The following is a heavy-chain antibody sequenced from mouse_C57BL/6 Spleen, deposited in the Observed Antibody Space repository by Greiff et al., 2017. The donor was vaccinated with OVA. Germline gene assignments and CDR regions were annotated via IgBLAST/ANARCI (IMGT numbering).Heavy chain of an antibody. V-gene: IGHV1-47*01. CDR3: ARRRGSSYAWFAY. D-gene: IGHD1-1*01. J-gene: IGHJ3*01. Sequence: QVHVKQSGAELVKPGASVKMSCKASGYTFTTYPIEWMKQNHGKSLEWIGNFHPYNDDTKYNEKFKGKATLTVEKSSSTVYLELSRLTSDDSAVYYCARRRGSSYAWFAYWGQGTLVTVSA. CDR2: FHPYNDDT. CDR1: GYTFTTYP.